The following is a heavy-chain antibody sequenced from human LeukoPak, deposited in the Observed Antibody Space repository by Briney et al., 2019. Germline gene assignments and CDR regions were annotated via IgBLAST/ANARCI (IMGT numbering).Heavy chain of an antibody. CDR1: GYTFTSYG. J-gene: IGHJ4*02. V-gene: IGHV1-18*01. CDR3: ARAFYDYGDYELDY. D-gene: IGHD4-17*01. CDR2: ISAYNGNT. Sequence: GASVKVSRKASGYTFTSYGISWVRQAPGQGLEWMGWISAYNGNTNYAQKLQGRVTMTTDTSTSTAYMELRSLRSDDTAVYYCARAFYDYGDYELDYWGQGTLVTVSS.